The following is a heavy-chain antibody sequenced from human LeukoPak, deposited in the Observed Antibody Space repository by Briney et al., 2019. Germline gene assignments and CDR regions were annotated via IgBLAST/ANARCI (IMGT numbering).Heavy chain of an antibody. CDR2: MNPNSGNT. CDR3: ARVRPENHYYYYYMDV. V-gene: IGHV1-8*01. Sequence: ASVKVSCKASGYTFTSYDINWVRQATGQGLEWMGWMNPNSGNTGYAQKFQGRVTMTRNTSISTAYMELSSLRSEDTAVYYCARVRPENHYYYYYMDVWGKGTTVTVSS. J-gene: IGHJ6*03. CDR1: GYTFTSYD. D-gene: IGHD1-14*01.